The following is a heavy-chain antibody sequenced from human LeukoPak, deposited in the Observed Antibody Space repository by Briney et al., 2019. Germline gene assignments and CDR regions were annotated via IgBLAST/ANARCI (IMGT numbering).Heavy chain of an antibody. CDR3: ARLTGFNSGWYFDY. Sequence: GESLKISCKGSGFSFTSYWIAWVRQMPGKGLEWMGIIFPGDSDTTYSPSFQGLVTISADKSISTAYLQWNSLKASDTAMYYCARLTGFNSGWYFDYWGQGTLDTVSS. J-gene: IGHJ4*02. D-gene: IGHD6-19*01. CDR1: GFSFTSYW. CDR2: IFPGDSDT. V-gene: IGHV5-51*01.